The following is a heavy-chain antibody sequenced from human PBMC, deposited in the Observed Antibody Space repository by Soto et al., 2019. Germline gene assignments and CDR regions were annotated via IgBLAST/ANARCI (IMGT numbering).Heavy chain of an antibody. CDR2: IIPIFGTT. CDR3: AKGGPGYDLVGAAMDV. Sequence: QVQLVQSGAEVRKSGSSLKVSCKASGGTFSNHAFNWVRQARGQGLEWMGSIIPIFGTTYYAQSFQGRVTITADQPTSTAYMELSSLTSDDAAFYYCAKGGPGYDLVGAAMDVWGQGTSVTVS. V-gene: IGHV1-69*01. CDR1: GGTFSNHA. J-gene: IGHJ6*02. D-gene: IGHD2-21*01.